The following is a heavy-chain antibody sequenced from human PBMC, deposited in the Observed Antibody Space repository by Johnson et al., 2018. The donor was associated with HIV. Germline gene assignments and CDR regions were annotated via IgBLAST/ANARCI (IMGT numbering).Heavy chain of an antibody. CDR3: AKEVGGLVNNAFDI. J-gene: IGHJ3*02. CDR2: IKSKTDGGTT. CDR1: GFTFSNAW. V-gene: IGHV3-15*01. Sequence: VQLVESGGGLVKPGGSLRLSCAASGFTFSNAWMSWVRQAPGKGLEWVGRIKSKTDGGTTDYAAPVKGRFTISRDDSKNTLYLQMNSLRAEDTAVYYCAKEVGGLVNNAFDIWGQGTMVTVSS. D-gene: IGHD3-9*01.